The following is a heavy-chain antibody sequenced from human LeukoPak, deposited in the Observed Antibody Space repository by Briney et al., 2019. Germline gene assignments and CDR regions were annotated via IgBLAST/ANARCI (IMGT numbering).Heavy chain of an antibody. Sequence: GGSLRLSCAASGFTFSSYWMHWVRQAPGKGLVWVSRIKSDGSTRYADSVKGRLTVSRDNAKNTVSLQMNSLRAEDTGVYYCARAPSEIGGYCPEYIRHWGQGTLVIVSS. CDR2: IKSDGST. CDR3: ARAPSEIGGYCPEYIRH. CDR1: GFTFSSYW. D-gene: IGHD2-21*01. V-gene: IGHV3-74*01. J-gene: IGHJ1*01.